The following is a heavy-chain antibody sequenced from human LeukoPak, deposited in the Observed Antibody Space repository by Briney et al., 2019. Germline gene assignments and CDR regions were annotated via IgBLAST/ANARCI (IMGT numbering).Heavy chain of an antibody. CDR2: INPNSGAT. Sequence: GASVKVSCKTSGYTFTGYYMHWARQAPGQGLEWMGWINPNSGATNYAQKFQGRVTMTRDTSISTVFMELNRLTSDDTAVYYCAREIEEYWGQGTLVTVS. V-gene: IGHV1-2*02. CDR1: GYTFTGYY. J-gene: IGHJ4*02. D-gene: IGHD2-21*01. CDR3: AREIEEY.